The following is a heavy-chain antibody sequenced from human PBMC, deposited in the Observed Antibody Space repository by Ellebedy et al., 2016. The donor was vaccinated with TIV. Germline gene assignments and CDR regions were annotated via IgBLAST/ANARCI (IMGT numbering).Heavy chain of an antibody. Sequence: GESLKISCAASGFNVTINYMSWVRQAPGKGLEWVSVVNRDGGTYYADSLKGRFTISRDLAKNTVFLQIKSLRAEDTAVYCCSRETYNDVDLDLWGIFDMWGQGTLVTVSS. J-gene: IGHJ3*02. CDR2: VNRDGGT. CDR3: SRETYNDVDLDLWGIFDM. V-gene: IGHV3-66*01. D-gene: IGHD3-16*01. CDR1: GFNVTINY.